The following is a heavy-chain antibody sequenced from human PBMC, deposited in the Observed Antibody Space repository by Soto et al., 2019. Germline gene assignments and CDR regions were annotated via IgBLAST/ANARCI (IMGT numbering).Heavy chain of an antibody. D-gene: IGHD2-15*01. CDR2: INHSGST. Sequence: QVQLQQWGAGLLKPSETLSLTCAVYGGSFSGYYWSWIRQPPGKGLEWIGEINHSGSTNYNPSLKSRVTISVDTSKNQFSLKLSSVTAADTAVYYCASTSIPHCSGGSCYSNSFDIWGQGTMVTVSS. CDR1: GGSFSGYY. V-gene: IGHV4-34*01. CDR3: ASTSIPHCSGGSCYSNSFDI. J-gene: IGHJ3*02.